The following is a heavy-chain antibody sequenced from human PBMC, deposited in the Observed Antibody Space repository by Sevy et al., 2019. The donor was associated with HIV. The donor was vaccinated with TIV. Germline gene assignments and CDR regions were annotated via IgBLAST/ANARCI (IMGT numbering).Heavy chain of an antibody. CDR2: FDPEDDET. CDR1: GYTLTEFA. J-gene: IGHJ4*02. V-gene: IGHV1-24*01. Sequence: ASVKVSCRVSGYTLTEFAMHWVRQATGKGLEWMGTFDPEDDETMYAQKFQGRVTLTEDTSTDTAYMELSSLRSEDTAVYYCATTNDYYERSAYPVDYWGQGTLVTVSS. CDR3: ATTNDYYERSAYPVDY. D-gene: IGHD3-22*01.